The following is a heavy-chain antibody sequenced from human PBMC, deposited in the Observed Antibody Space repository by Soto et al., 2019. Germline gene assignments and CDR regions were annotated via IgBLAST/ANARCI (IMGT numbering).Heavy chain of an antibody. CDR3: AHSSPIFGVVIVPNFDY. CDR2: IYWDDDK. CDR1: GFALSTSGVG. J-gene: IGHJ4*02. Sequence: QITLKESGPTLVKPTQTLTLTCTFSGFALSTSGVGVGWIRQPPGKALEWLALIYWDDDKRYSPSLKSRLTITKDTSKNQVVLTMTNMDPVDTATYYCAHSSPIFGVVIVPNFDYWGQGTLVTVSS. V-gene: IGHV2-5*02. D-gene: IGHD3-3*01.